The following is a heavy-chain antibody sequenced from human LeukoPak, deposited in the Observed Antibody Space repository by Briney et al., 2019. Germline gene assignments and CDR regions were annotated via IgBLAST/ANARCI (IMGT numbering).Heavy chain of an antibody. V-gene: IGHV3-9*01. Sequence: GGSLRLSCAASGFTFSSYSMTWVRQAPGKGLEWVSGIRWNSGSIVYADSVKGRFTISRDKAKNSLYLQMNSLRAEDTALYYCAKDALEYYYDSSGYDYYYYYGMDVWGQGTTVTVSS. D-gene: IGHD3-22*01. CDR2: IRWNSGSI. CDR1: GFTFSSYS. CDR3: AKDALEYYYDSSGYDYYYYYGMDV. J-gene: IGHJ6*02.